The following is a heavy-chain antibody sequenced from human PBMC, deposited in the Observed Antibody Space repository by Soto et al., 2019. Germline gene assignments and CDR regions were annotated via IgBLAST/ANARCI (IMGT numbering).Heavy chain of an antibody. V-gene: IGHV3-30-3*01. Sequence: GSLRLSCAASGFTFSNYAMHWVRQAPGKGLEWVAVISKDAANKYYADSVKGRFTISRDNPKNTLYLQLNRLRVEDMAIYYCARDRRNYDSSAPHAPWGQGTLVTVSS. D-gene: IGHD3-22*01. CDR3: ARDRRNYDSSAPHAP. CDR2: ISKDAANK. CDR1: GFTFSNYA. J-gene: IGHJ5*02.